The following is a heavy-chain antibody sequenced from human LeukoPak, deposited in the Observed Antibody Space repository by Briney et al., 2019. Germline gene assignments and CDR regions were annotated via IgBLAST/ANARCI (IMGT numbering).Heavy chain of an antibody. CDR3: AREGRVTGYDFDY. Sequence: PGGSLRLSCEASGFTFSSYWMHWVRQVPGEGLVWVSRINSDGSSTTYADSVKGRFTISRDNAKNTLNLQMNSLRVEDTAVYCCAREGRVTGYDFDYWGQGTLVTVSS. CDR1: GFTFSSYW. CDR2: INSDGSST. J-gene: IGHJ4*02. V-gene: IGHV3-74*03. D-gene: IGHD5-12*01.